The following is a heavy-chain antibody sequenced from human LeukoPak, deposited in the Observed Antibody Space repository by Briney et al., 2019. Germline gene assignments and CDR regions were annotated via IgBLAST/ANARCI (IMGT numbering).Heavy chain of an antibody. CDR2: TYYRSTWYN. CDR1: GDSVSSNSVT. Sequence: SQTLSLTCAISGDSVSSNSVTWNWIGQSPSRGLEWLGRTYYRSTWYNDYAVSVRGRITVNPDTSKNQFSLRLNSVTPEDTAVYYCARRLTQYDCFDPWGQGILVTVSS. CDR3: ARRLTQYDCFDP. D-gene: IGHD2-2*01. J-gene: IGHJ5*02. V-gene: IGHV6-1*01.